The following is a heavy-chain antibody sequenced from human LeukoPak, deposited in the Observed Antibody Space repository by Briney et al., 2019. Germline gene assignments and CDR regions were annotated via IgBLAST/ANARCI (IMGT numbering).Heavy chain of an antibody. CDR2: MFYRGST. D-gene: IGHD3-10*01. V-gene: IGHV4-61*01. J-gene: IGHJ4*02. CDR3: ARLVYYYGSGSYNPNIDY. CDR1: GASVSSGSYS. Sequence: PSETLSLTCTVSGASVSSGSYSWNWIRQPPGKGLEWIGCMFYRGSTNYNPSLKSRVTISVDPSKNQFSLNLSSVTAADTAVYYCARLVYYYGSGSYNPNIDYWGQGTLVTVSS.